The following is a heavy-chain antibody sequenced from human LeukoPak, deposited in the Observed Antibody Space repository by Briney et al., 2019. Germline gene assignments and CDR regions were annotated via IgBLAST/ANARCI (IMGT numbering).Heavy chain of an antibody. D-gene: IGHD3-9*01. Sequence: SETLSLTCTVSGGSISSYYWSWIRQPPGKGLEWIGYIYYSGSTNYNPSLKSRVTISVDPSKNQFSLNLSSVTSADTAVYYCARSDILTGYYCVDPWGQGTLVTVSS. V-gene: IGHV4-59*08. CDR3: ARSDILTGYYCVDP. CDR1: GGSISSYY. CDR2: IYYSGST. J-gene: IGHJ5*02.